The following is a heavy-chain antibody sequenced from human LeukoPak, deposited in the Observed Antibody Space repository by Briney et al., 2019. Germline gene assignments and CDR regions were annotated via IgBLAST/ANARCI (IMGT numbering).Heavy chain of an antibody. CDR2: ISAYNGNT. J-gene: IGHJ4*02. D-gene: IGHD3-22*01. V-gene: IGHV1-18*01. Sequence: AASVNVSCTASGYTFTIYGIGWVRQAPGQGLEWMGWISAYNGNTNYAQKLQGRVSMTTDTSTSTAYMELRSLRSDDTAVYYCARRIGYYYDSSGPRLDYFDYWGQGTLVTVSS. CDR3: ARRIGYYYDSSGPRLDYFDY. CDR1: GYTFTIYG.